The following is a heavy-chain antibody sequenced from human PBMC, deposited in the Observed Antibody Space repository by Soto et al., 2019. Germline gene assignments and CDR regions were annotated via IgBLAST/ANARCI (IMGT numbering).Heavy chain of an antibody. CDR1: GFPFNSYA. J-gene: IGHJ4*02. CDR2: ISGSGGST. Sequence: PGGSLRLSCAASGFPFNSYAMSWVRQAPGKGLEWVSAISGSGGSTYYADSVKGRFTISRDNSKNTLYLQMNSLRAEDTAVYYCAKGGLWFGESFDYWGQGTLVTVSS. V-gene: IGHV3-23*01. D-gene: IGHD3-10*01. CDR3: AKGGLWFGESFDY.